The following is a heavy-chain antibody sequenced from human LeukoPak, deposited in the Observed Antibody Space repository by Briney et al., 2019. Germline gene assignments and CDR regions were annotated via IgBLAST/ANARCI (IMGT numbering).Heavy chain of an antibody. CDR2: TSAYNGNT. CDR3: ASGVGATILDY. J-gene: IGHJ4*02. CDR1: GYTFTSYG. V-gene: IGHV1-18*01. D-gene: IGHD1-26*01. Sequence: ASVRVSCKASGYTFTSYGISWVRHAPGQGLEWMGWTSAYNGNTKYAQKFQGRVTMTTDTSTSTAYMELRSLRSDDTAVYYCASGVGATILDYWGQGTLVTVSS.